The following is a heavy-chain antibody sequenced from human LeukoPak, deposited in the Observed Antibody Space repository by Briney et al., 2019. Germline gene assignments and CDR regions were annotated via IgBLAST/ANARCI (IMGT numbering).Heavy chain of an antibody. CDR3: ARINFGNFDY. V-gene: IGHV5-51*01. D-gene: IGHD3-10*01. CDR2: IYPDDSDS. CDR1: GYSFTNYW. J-gene: IGHJ4*02. Sequence: GESLKISCKGSGYSFTNYWIGWVRQMPGKGLEWMGIIYPDDSDSRYSPSFQGQVTISADKSISAAYLQWSSLKASDTAMYYCARINFGNFDYWGQGTLVTVSS.